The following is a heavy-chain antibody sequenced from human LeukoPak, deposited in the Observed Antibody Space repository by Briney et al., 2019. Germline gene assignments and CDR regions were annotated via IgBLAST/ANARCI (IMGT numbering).Heavy chain of an antibody. D-gene: IGHD6-19*01. CDR2: IKPSSGDA. Sequence: GASVKVSCKASGYSFTAYYIFWVRQAPGQGLEWMGWIKPSSGDAKSAQKFQDRVTITRDSPINTVYMEVTRLTSDDTALYYCVRGGSGWFYNSLDPWGQGTLVTVSS. J-gene: IGHJ5*02. CDR1: GYSFTAYY. V-gene: IGHV1-2*02. CDR3: VRGGSGWFYNSLDP.